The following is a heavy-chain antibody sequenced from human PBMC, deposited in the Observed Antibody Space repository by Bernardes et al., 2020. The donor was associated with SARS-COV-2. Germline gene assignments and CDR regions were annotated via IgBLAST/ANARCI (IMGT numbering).Heavy chain of an antibody. CDR2: IKQDGSEK. CDR3: ARILRSGSIPSDY. J-gene: IGHJ4*02. CDR1: GFTFSTYW. V-gene: IGHV3-7*01. Sequence: GGSLRLSCAASGFTFSTYWMSWVRQAPGKGLEWVANIKQDGSEKYYVDSVKGRFTISRDNAKNSLYLQMNSLRAEDTAVYYCARILRSGSIPSDYWGQGTLVTVSS. D-gene: IGHD1-26*01.